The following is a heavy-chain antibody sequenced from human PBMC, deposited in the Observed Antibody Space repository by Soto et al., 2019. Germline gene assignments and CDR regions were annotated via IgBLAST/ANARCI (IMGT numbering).Heavy chain of an antibody. D-gene: IGHD3-10*01. CDR3: ARADSMVRGVADHSLYYYYGMDV. Sequence: KQSQTLSLTCAISGDSVSSNSAAWNWIRQSPSRGLEWLGRTYYRSKWYNDYAVSVKSRITINPDTSKNQFSLQLNSVTPEDTAVYYCARADSMVRGVADHSLYYYYGMDVWGQGTTVTVSS. CDR1: GDSVSSNSAA. V-gene: IGHV6-1*01. J-gene: IGHJ6*02. CDR2: TYYRSKWYN.